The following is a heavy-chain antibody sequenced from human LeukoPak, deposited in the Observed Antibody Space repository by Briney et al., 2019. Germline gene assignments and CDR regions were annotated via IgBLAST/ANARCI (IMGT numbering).Heavy chain of an antibody. J-gene: IGHJ3*02. CDR3: ARDPPVTPGAVGARARDDAFDI. Sequence: SVKVSCKASGGTFSSYAISWVRQAPGQGLEWMGRIIPILGIANYAQKFQGRVTITADKSTSTAYMELSSLRSEDTAVYYCARDPPVTPGAVGARARDDAFDIWGQGTMVTVSS. V-gene: IGHV1-69*04. CDR1: GGTFSSYA. D-gene: IGHD1-26*01. CDR2: IIPILGIA.